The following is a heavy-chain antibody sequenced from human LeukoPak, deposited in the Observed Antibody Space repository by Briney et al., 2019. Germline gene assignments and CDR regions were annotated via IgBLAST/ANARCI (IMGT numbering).Heavy chain of an antibody. CDR2: IDYSGST. Sequence: SETLSLTCTVSGGSISSYYWSWIRQPPGKGLEWIGYIDYSGSTNYNPSLKSRVTISVDTSKNQFSLKLSSVTAADTAVYYCARGMITFGGGYYFDYWGQGTLVTVSS. D-gene: IGHD3-16*01. J-gene: IGHJ4*02. V-gene: IGHV4-59*01. CDR3: ARGMITFGGGYYFDY. CDR1: GGSISSYY.